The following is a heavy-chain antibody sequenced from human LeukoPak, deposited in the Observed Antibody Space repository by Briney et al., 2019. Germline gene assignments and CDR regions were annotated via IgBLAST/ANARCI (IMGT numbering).Heavy chain of an antibody. CDR3: ARVLGLYQEGMDV. CDR2: S. CDR1: GGSMTSGDYY. D-gene: IGHD2-2*01. Sequence: PSETLSLTCTVSGGSMTSGDYYWGWIRQSPGTGLQWIETSYQGASLKSRVTISLDTSKNQFSLRLTSVTAADTAVYYCARVLGLYQEGMDVWGPGITVTVSS. V-gene: IGHV4-39*07. J-gene: IGHJ6*02.